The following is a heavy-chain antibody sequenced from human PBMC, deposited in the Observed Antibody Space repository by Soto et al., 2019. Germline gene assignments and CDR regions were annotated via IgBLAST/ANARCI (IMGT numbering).Heavy chain of an antibody. J-gene: IGHJ6*02. CDR3: ARDRTKHYYYGMDV. CDR2: IYYSGST. CDR1: GGSISSYY. Sequence: SETLSLTCTVSGGSISSYYWSWIRQPPGKGLEWIGYIYYSGSTNYNPSLKSRVTISVDTSKNQFSLKLSSVTAADTAVYYCARDRTKHYYYGMDVWGQGTTVIVSS. V-gene: IGHV4-59*01.